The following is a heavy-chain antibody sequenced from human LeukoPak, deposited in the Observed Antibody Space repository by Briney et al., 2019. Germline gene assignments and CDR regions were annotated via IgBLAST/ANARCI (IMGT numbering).Heavy chain of an antibody. J-gene: IGHJ4*02. Sequence: GSLRLSCAASGFNFSSYEMNWVRQAPGKGLEWVSYISSSGSTIYYADFVKGRFTISRDNAKNSLYLQLNSLRVDDTAVYYCARDSTLGSSWSYYFDYWGQGTLVTVSS. V-gene: IGHV3-48*03. CDR2: ISSSGSTI. CDR3: ARDSTLGSSWSYYFDY. D-gene: IGHD6-13*01. CDR1: GFNFSSYE.